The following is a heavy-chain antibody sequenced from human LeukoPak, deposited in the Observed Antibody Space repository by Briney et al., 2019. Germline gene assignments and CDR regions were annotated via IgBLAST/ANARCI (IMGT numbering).Heavy chain of an antibody. Sequence: GGSLRLSCAASGFTFDNYAMSWVRQAPGKGLEWVSGISGSGGTTNYADSVKGRLTISRDNSKNTLSLQMNSLRADDTAVYYCAKGYSSGWYYFDYWGQGTLVTVSS. V-gene: IGHV3-23*01. CDR3: AKGYSSGWYYFDY. CDR2: ISGSGGTT. CDR1: GFTFDNYA. D-gene: IGHD6-19*01. J-gene: IGHJ4*02.